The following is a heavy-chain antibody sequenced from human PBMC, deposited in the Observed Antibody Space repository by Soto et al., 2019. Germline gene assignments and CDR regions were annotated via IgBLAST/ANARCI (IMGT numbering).Heavy chain of an antibody. J-gene: IGHJ5*02. D-gene: IGHD2-2*01. Sequence: QVQLQESGPGLVKPSQTLSLTCSVSGDYIHVGGYYWTWIRQRPGKGLEWMGYIYYTGKTYYNPALESRLTMSVDRSKNAFSLRLTSVTAADTAVYFCGRDLTSNANCIDPWGQGTLVTVSS. CDR1: GDYIHVGGYY. V-gene: IGHV4-30-4*01. CDR3: GRDLTSNANCIDP. CDR2: IYYTGKT.